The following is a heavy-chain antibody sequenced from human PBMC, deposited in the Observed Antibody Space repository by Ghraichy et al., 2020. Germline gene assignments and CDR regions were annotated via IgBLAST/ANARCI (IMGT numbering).Heavy chain of an antibody. J-gene: IGHJ4*01. CDR2: ISGSGGST. V-gene: IGHV3-23*01. D-gene: IGHD5-12*01. Sequence: GGSLRLSCAASGFTFSSYAMSWVRQAPGKGLEWVSAISGSGGSTYYADSVKGRFTISRDNSKNTLYLQMNSLRAEDTAVYYCAKVTVRYSGYVDYFEYLCLGTLVTVSS. CDR1: GFTFSSYA. CDR3: AKVTVRYSGYVDYFEY.